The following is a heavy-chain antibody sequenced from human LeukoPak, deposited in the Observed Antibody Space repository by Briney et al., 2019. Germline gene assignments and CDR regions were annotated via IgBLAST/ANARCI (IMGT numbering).Heavy chain of an antibody. CDR2: ISGSGGST. Sequence: GGSLRLSCAASGFTFSSYAMSWVRQAPGKGLEWVSAISGSGGSTYYADSVKGRFTISRDNSKNTLYLQMNSLRAEDTAVYYCAKLGGYYDSSGYSPFGYWGQGTLVTVPS. CDR3: AKLGGYYDSSGYSPFGY. V-gene: IGHV3-23*01. CDR1: GFTFSSYA. D-gene: IGHD3-22*01. J-gene: IGHJ4*02.